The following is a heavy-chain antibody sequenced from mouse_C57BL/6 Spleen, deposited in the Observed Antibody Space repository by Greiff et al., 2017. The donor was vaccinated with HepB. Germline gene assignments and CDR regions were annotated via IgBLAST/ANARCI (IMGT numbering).Heavy chain of an antibody. V-gene: IGHV5-6*01. CDR3: ARHVLDTTVVEGYYFDY. Sequence: EVMLVESGGDLVKPGGSLKLSCAASGFTFSSYGMSWVRQTPDKRLEWVATISSGGSYTYYPDSVKGRFTISRDNAKNTLYLQMSSLKSEDTAMYYCARHVLDTTVVEGYYFDYWGQGTTLTVSS. CDR2: ISSGGSYT. D-gene: IGHD1-1*01. J-gene: IGHJ2*01. CDR1: GFTFSSYG.